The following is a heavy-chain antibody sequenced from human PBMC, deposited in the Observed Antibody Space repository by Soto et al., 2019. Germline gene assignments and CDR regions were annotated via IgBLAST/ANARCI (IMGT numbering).Heavy chain of an antibody. V-gene: IGHV1-18*01. D-gene: IGHD6-19*01. J-gene: IGHJ4*02. CDR3: AREPFSSGWFDF. Sequence: ASVKVSCKASGYTFTSYGISWVRQAPGQGPEWMGWISGNNGNTNYAQKAQGRVTMTTDTSTSTAYMEVRSLTSDDTAVYYCAREPFSSGWFDFWGQGTRVTSPQ. CDR1: GYTFTSYG. CDR2: ISGNNGNT.